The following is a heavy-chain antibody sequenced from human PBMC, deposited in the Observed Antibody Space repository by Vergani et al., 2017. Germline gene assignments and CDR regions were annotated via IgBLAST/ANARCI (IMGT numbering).Heavy chain of an antibody. CDR1: GFTFSDYY. J-gene: IGHJ6*03. V-gene: IGHV3-11*01. Sequence: QVQLVESGGGLVKPGGSLRLSCAASGFTFSDYYMSWIRQAPGKGLEWVSYISSRGSTIYYADAVKGRFTISRDNAKNSLYLQMNSLRAEDTAVYYCARCGLGPEGSSWSYYYYYYYMDVWGKGTTVTVSS. D-gene: IGHD6-13*01. CDR3: ARCGLGPEGSSWSYYYYYYYMDV. CDR2: ISSRGSTI.